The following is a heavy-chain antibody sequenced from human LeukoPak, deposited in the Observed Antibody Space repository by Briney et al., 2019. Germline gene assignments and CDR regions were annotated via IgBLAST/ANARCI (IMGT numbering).Heavy chain of an antibody. D-gene: IGHD3-22*01. CDR2: INHSGST. CDR1: GFTFTSYA. CDR3: ARGKMIVVVTLPWSNWFDP. V-gene: IGHV4-34*01. J-gene: IGHJ5*02. Sequence: GSLRLSCAASGFTFTSYAMNWVRQPPGKGLEWIGEINHSGSTNYNPSLKSRVTISVDTSKNQFSLKLSSVTAADTAVYYCARGKMIVVVTLPWSNWFDPWGQGTLVTVSS.